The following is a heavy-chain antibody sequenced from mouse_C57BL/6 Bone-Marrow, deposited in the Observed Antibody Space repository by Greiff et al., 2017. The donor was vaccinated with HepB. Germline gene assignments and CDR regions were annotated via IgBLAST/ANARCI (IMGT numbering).Heavy chain of an antibody. CDR3: ARAPITTVVAPYWYFDV. D-gene: IGHD1-1*01. CDR2: ISYDGSN. J-gene: IGHJ1*03. CDR1: GYSITSGYY. Sequence: DVKLVESGPGLVKPSQSLSLTCSVTGYSITSGYYWNWIRQFPGNKLEWMGYISYDGSNNYNPSLKNRISITRDTSKNQFFLKLNSVTTEDTATYYCARAPITTVVAPYWYFDVWGTGTTVTVSS. V-gene: IGHV3-6*01.